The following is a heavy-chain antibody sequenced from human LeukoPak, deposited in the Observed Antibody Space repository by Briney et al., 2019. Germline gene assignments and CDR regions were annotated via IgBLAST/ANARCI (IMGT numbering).Heavy chain of an antibody. V-gene: IGHV3-48*01. CDR2: ISTGSSTM. J-gene: IGHJ5*02. CDR3: VKEMGYCSGGGCARWFHA. D-gene: IGHD2-15*01. CDR1: GFTFSSYS. Sequence: GGSLTLSCAASGFTFSSYSLSWVRQAPGKGLEWISYISTGSSTMYYADSVKGRFTISRDDTRTSLSLLKKSLRAEDTAVYYCVKEMGYCSGGGCARWFHAWGQGTLVTLSS.